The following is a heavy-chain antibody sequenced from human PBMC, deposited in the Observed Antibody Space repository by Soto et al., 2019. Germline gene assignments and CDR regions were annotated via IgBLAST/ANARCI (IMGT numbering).Heavy chain of an antibody. J-gene: IGHJ5*02. CDR3: ARDSALGGTNGVPFDP. CDR1: GGSISSGGYY. D-gene: IGHD2-8*01. V-gene: IGHV4-31*03. CDR2: IYYSGST. Sequence: PSETRSLTCTVSGGSISSGGYYWSWIRQHPGKGLEWIGYIYYSGSTYYNPSLKSRVTISVDTSKNQFSLKLSSVTAADTAVYYCARDSALGGTNGVPFDPWGQGTLVTVSS.